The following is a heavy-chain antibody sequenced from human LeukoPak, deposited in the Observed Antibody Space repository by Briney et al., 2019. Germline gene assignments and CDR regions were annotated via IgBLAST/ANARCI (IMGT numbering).Heavy chain of an antibody. CDR1: GFTVSSNY. Sequence: PGGSLRLSCAASGFTVSSNYMSWVRQAPGKGLEWVSVIYSGGSTYYADSVKGRFTISRDNSKNTLYLQMNSLRAEDTAVYYCARVRATSDYYYYYYMDVWGKGTTVTISS. CDR3: ARVRATSDYYYYYYMDV. V-gene: IGHV3-66*01. J-gene: IGHJ6*03. CDR2: IYSGGST. D-gene: IGHD5-12*01.